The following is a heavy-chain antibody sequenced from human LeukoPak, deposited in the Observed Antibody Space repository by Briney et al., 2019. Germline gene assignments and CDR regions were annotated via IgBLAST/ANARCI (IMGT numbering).Heavy chain of an antibody. CDR2: ISSDGRNK. CDR3: ARSSGSYRPFDS. V-gene: IGHV3-30*03. D-gene: IGHD3-22*01. Sequence: WGSLSLSCAASGFTFSIYGMHWVRQAPGKGLEWVAVISSDGRNKYYADAVEGRFTISRDNSKNTLFLQVNTLRAEDTAVYYCARSSGSYRPFDSWGQGTLVT. CDR1: GFTFSIYG. J-gene: IGHJ4*02.